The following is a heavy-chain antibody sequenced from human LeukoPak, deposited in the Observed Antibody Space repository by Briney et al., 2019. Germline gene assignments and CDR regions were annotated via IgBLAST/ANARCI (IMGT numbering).Heavy chain of an antibody. D-gene: IGHD3-3*01. CDR2: IYHQAGT. V-gene: IGHV4-59*01. J-gene: IGHJ3*02. Sequence: SETLSLTCTVSGGYMENIYWHWIRQPPGKGLEWIGYIYHQAGTEYNPSLKNRVAISVDTSRNQFSLKLSSVTAADTAVYYCAKIKTTFGVVTHAFDIWGQGTIVTVSP. CDR3: AKIKTTFGVVTHAFDI. CDR1: GGYMENIY.